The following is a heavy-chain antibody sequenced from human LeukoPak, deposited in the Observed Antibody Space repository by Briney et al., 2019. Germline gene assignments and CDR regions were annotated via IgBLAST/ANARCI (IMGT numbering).Heavy chain of an antibody. CDR2: ISAYNGNT. J-gene: IGHJ4*02. Sequence: ASVKVSCKASGYTFTSYGISWVRQAPGQGLEWMGWISAYNGNTNYAQKLQGRVTMTTDTSTSTAYMELRSLRSDDTAVYYCARDFHSGWLREYYFDYWGQGTLVTVSS. CDR1: GYTFTSYG. CDR3: ARDFHSGWLREYYFDY. D-gene: IGHD5-12*01. V-gene: IGHV1-18*01.